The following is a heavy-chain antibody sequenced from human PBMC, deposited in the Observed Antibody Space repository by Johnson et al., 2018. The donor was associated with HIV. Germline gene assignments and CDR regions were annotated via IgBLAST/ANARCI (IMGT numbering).Heavy chain of an antibody. Sequence: EVQLVESGGGLVQPGRSLRLSCAASGFTFSSYGMHWVRQAPGKGLEWVSYISSSGSTIYYADSVKGRFTISRDNSKNTLYLQMNSLRAEDTAVYYCASDGNYGGKGNDAFDIWGQGTMVTVSS. CDR3: ASDGNYGGKGNDAFDI. CDR1: GFTFSSYG. J-gene: IGHJ3*02. D-gene: IGHD4-23*01. CDR2: ISSSGSTI. V-gene: IGHV3-48*01.